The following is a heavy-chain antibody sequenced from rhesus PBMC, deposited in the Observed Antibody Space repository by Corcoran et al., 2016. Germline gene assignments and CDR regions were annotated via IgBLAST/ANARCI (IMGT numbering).Heavy chain of an antibody. CDR2: NSSGGGST. CDR1: GFTFSSYG. V-gene: IGHV3S25*01. D-gene: IGHD4-23*01. Sequence: EVQLVESGGGLVQPGGSLRLSCAASGFTFSSYGMYWVRQAPGKGLEWISANSSGGGSTYYADSVKGRFTISRDNSKNTLSLQMNSLRAEDTAVYYCAKAGTVTTWANDYWGQGVLVTVSS. CDR3: AKAGTVTTWANDY. J-gene: IGHJ4*01.